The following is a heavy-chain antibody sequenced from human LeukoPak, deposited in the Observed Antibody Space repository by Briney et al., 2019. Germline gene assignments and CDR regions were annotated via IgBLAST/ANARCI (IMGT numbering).Heavy chain of an antibody. J-gene: IGHJ6*02. CDR3: AKDLARSEYYGMDV. V-gene: IGHV3-23*01. CDR1: GFTFSYYA. CDR2: ISGSGGST. Sequence: GGSLRLSCAASGFTFSYYAMSWVRQAPGKGLEWVSAISGSGGSTYHADSVKGRFTISRDNSNNTLYLQMNSLRAEDTAVYYCAKDLARSEYYGMDVWGQGTTVTISS.